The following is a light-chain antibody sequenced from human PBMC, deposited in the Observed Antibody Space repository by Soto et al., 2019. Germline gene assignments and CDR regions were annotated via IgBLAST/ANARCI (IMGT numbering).Light chain of an antibody. CDR2: DVI. CDR3: SSYTSSDTLYV. CDR1: SSDFGNYNH. Sequence: QSALSQPASVSGSPGQSITMSCTGTSSDFGNYNHVSWYQQHPGKAPKLVIYDVINRPSGVSNRFSGSKSGNKASLTISGLQADDEADYYCSSYTSSDTLYVFGTGTKVTVL. J-gene: IGLJ1*01. V-gene: IGLV2-14*01.